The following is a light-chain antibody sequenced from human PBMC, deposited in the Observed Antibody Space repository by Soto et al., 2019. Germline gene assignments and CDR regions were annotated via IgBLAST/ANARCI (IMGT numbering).Light chain of an antibody. Sequence: QSALTQPASVSGSPGQSITISCTGTSSDVGGYNYVSWYQQHPGKAPKLMIYDVSNRPSGVSNRFSGSKSGNTASLTISGGPGEDKGHNFSSAYIRGSAPRVFGAGTKLTVL. CDR1: SSDVGGYNY. CDR2: DVS. J-gene: IGLJ1*01. V-gene: IGLV2-14*01. CDR3: SAYIRGSAPRV.